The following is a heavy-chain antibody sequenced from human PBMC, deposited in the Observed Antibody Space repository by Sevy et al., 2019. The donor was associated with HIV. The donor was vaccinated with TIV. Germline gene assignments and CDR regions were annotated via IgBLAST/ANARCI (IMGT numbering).Heavy chain of an antibody. CDR1: GFTVSSNY. CDR3: GKGHFDTTLDY. V-gene: IGHV3-23*01. J-gene: IGHJ4*01. D-gene: IGHD1-1*01. Sequence: GGSLRLSCAASGFTVSSNYMSWVRQAPGKGLEWVSGISGSGGHTYYADSVKGRFTVSRDNLKNTLYLQMNSLRVDDTALYYCGKGHFDTTLDYWGHGTLVTVSS. CDR2: ISGSGGHT.